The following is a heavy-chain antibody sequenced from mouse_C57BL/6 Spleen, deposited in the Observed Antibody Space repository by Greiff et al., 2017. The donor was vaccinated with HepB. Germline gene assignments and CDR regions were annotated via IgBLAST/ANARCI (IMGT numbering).Heavy chain of an antibody. Sequence: VQLQQSGAELAKPGASVKLSCKASGYTFTSYWMHWVKQRPGQGLEWIGYINPSSGYTKYNQKFKDKATLTADKSSSTAYMQLSSLTYEDSAVYYCARVVTQYYYAMDYWGQGTSVTVSS. CDR3: ARVVTQYYYAMDY. V-gene: IGHV1-7*01. CDR1: GYTFTSYW. CDR2: INPSSGYT. J-gene: IGHJ4*01. D-gene: IGHD2-2*01.